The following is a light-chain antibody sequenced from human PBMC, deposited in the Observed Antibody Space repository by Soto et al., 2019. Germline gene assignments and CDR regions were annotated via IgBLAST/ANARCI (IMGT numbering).Light chain of an antibody. J-gene: IGKJ1*01. CDR3: MQAIQSPWT. Sequence: DIVMTQSPLSLPVTPGEPASISCRSSQSLLNSNGYTYLDWYLQKPGQSPQLLIYLVSNRASGVPDRFSGSGSGTDFTLKISRVEDEDVGVYYCMQAIQSPWTFGQGTKVEI. CDR1: QSLLNSNGYTY. V-gene: IGKV2-28*01. CDR2: LVS.